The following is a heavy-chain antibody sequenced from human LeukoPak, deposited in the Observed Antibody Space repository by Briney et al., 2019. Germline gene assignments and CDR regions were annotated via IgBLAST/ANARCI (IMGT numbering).Heavy chain of an antibody. CDR3: ARHLLYDFWSGYLFDY. V-gene: IGHV2-5*01. CDR2: IYWNDDK. Sequence: SGPTLLKPTQPLTLTCTFSGFSLSTSGVGVGWIRQPPGKALEWLALIYWNDDKRYSPSLKSRLTITKDTSKNQVALTMTNMDPVDTATYYCARHLLYDFWSGYLFDYWGQGTLVTVSS. CDR1: GFSLSTSGVG. D-gene: IGHD3-3*01. J-gene: IGHJ4*02.